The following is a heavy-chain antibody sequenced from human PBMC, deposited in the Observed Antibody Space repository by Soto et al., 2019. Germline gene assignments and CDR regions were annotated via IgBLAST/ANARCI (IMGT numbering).Heavy chain of an antibody. CDR3: ARACTNGVCYRIGWDYYMDV. CDR2: MNPNSGNT. V-gene: IGHV1-8*01. D-gene: IGHD2-8*01. Sequence: ASVKVSCKASGYTFTSYDINWVRQATGQGLEWMGWMNPNSGNTGYAQKFQGRVTMTRNTSISTAYMELGSLRSEDTAVYYCARACTNGVCYRIGWDYYMDVWGKGTTVTVSS. J-gene: IGHJ6*03. CDR1: GYTFTSYD.